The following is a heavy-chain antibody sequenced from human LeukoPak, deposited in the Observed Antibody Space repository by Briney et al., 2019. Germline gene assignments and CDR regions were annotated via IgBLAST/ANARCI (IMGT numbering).Heavy chain of an antibody. J-gene: IGHJ6*02. Sequence: SGGSLRLSCAASGFTSSSYWMHWVRQPSGKGLVWVSRINRDGSGTSYVDSVKGRFTISRDNAKNTVYLQMNSLRAEDTAVYYCARDSNYGMDVWGQGTTVTVSS. CDR2: INRDGSGT. CDR3: ARDSNYGMDV. CDR1: GFTSSSYW. V-gene: IGHV3-74*01.